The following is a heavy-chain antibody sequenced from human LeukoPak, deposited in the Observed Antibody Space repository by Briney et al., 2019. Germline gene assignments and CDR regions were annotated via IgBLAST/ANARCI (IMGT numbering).Heavy chain of an antibody. CDR2: INPNIDGT. CDR3: ARNRIGAFDV. Sequence: ASVKVSCKASGYTFTGYYMHWVRQAPGQGLEWMGWINPNIDGTYYAQTFQGRVTMTGDTSISTAYMELTRLKSDDTAVYYCARNRIGAFDVWGQGTMVSVSS. J-gene: IGHJ3*01. D-gene: IGHD1-26*01. CDR1: GYTFTGYY. V-gene: IGHV1-2*02.